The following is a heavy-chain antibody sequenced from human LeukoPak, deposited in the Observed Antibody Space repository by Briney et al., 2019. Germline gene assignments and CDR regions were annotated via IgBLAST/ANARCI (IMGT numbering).Heavy chain of an antibody. V-gene: IGHV4-59*08. CDR3: ARAYYGDFFDY. Sequence: SETLSLTCNVSGGAISNYYWSWIRQPPGKGLEWIGYINYSGCAFYNPSVKSRVTISVDTSKNQFSLKLNSVTAADTAVYYCARAYYGDFFDYWGQGTLVTVSS. CDR1: GGAISNYY. D-gene: IGHD4-17*01. J-gene: IGHJ4*02. CDR2: INYSGCA.